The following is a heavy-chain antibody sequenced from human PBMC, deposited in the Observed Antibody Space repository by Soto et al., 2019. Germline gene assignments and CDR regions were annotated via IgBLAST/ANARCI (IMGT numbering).Heavy chain of an antibody. D-gene: IGHD4-17*01. CDR1: GFTFSAYY. CDR2: ISSSGSTI. Sequence: QVPLVESGGGLSRLGGSLSLSCAASGFTFSAYYLSWFGRAPGKGLEWVSYISSSGSTIYYADSVKGRFTISRDNAKNSLYLQMNSLRAEDTAVYYCASPTVTPHYGMDVWGQGTTVTVSS. V-gene: IGHV3-11*01. CDR3: ASPTVTPHYGMDV. J-gene: IGHJ6*02.